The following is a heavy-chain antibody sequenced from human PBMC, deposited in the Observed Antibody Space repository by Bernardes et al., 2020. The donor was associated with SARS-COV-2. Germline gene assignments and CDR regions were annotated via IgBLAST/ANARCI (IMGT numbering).Heavy chain of an antibody. J-gene: IGHJ4*02. D-gene: IGHD6-13*01. CDR3: VKEAAETAYGDF. CDR1: GFTFGSFA. V-gene: IGHV3-23*01. Sequence: VGSLRLSCVASGFTFGSFAMSWVRQAPGKGLEWVSAISDISTRLYYTDSVKGRFTISRDNSKNTLYLQMNTLRADDTAVYFCVKEAAETAYGDFWGQGILVTVAS. CDR2: ISDISTRL.